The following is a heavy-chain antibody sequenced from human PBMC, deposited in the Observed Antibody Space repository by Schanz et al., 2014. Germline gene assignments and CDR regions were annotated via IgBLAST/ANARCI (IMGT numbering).Heavy chain of an antibody. D-gene: IGHD1-1*01. CDR1: GFGFSSYS. CDR3: ARDRRNADLDY. J-gene: IGHJ4*02. V-gene: IGHV3-48*01. Sequence: ESGGDLVQPGGSLRLSCAASGFGFSSYSMNWVRQAPGKGLEWISYITYNGGTIYYADSVKGRFTISRDNAKNSLYLEMNSLRAEDTALYYCARDRRNADLDYWGQGTLVTVSS. CDR2: ITYNGGTI.